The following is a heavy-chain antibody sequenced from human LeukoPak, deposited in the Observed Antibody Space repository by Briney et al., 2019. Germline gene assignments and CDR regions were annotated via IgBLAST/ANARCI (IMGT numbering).Heavy chain of an antibody. CDR3: ARELYYYDSSGNPSRIIDY. V-gene: IGHV4-4*07. CDR1: GGSISSYY. CDR2: IYTSGST. D-gene: IGHD3-22*01. J-gene: IGHJ4*02. Sequence: PSETLSLTCTVSGGSISSYYWSWIRQPAGKGLEWIGRIYTSGSTNYNPSLKSRVTMSVDTSKNQFSLKLSSVTAADTAVYYCARELYYYDSSGNPSRIIDYWGQGTLVTVSS.